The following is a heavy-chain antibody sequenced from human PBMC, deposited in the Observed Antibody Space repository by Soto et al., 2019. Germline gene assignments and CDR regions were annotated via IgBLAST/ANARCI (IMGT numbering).Heavy chain of an antibody. V-gene: IGHV3-49*04. CDR1: GSTFGYYA. CDR2: IRSKGYGGTT. CDR3: ARVGSASLMVVVIADH. D-gene: IGHD3-22*01. J-gene: IGHJ4*02. Sequence: GGSLRLSCTTSGSTFGYYAMSGVRQAPGKGLEWVGFIRSKGYGGTTQYAASVKGRFTISRDDSESIAYLQMDSLKTEDTALYYCARVGSASLMVVVIADHWGQGTQVTVSS.